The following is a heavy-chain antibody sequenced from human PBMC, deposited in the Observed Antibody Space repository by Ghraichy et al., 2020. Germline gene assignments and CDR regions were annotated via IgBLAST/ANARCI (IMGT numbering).Heavy chain of an antibody. CDR1: GFTFSSYS. D-gene: IGHD4-23*01. Sequence: GGSLRLSCAASGFTFSSYSMNWVRQAPGKGLEWVSYISSSSSTIYYADSVKGRFTISRDNAKNSLYLQMNSLRDEDTAVYYCARDRYDVTHPSLFDYWGQGTLVTVSS. CDR3: ARDRYDVTHPSLFDY. J-gene: IGHJ4*02. V-gene: IGHV3-48*02. CDR2: ISSSSSTI.